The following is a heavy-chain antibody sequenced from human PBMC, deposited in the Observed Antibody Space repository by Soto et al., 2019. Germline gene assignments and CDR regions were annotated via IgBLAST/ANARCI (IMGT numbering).Heavy chain of an antibody. CDR2: ISNSGSTM. Sequence: EVQLVESGGGLAQPGGSLRLSCAASGFTFSSHEMNWVRQAPGKGLEWISDISNSGSTMYYADSVKGRFTISRDNAKNLLYLQMNSLRAEDTAVYYCARGAQTGYSSSWGLDSWGQGTPVTVSS. D-gene: IGHD6-13*01. J-gene: IGHJ4*02. V-gene: IGHV3-48*03. CDR3: ARGAQTGYSSSWGLDS. CDR1: GFTFSSHE.